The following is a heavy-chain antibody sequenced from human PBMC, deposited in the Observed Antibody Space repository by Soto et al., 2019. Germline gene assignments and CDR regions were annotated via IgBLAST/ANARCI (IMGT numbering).Heavy chain of an antibody. Sequence: QGPLVKSGAEVKKPGSSVKVSCKASGGSFSNFVISWLRQAPGQGLEWMGGIIPNFGTTNYAQKFQGKGTITADETTRTVYLELSCLTSEDTSVYYCARYVGGGATIRYWGQRTLVTVSS. CDR1: GGSFSNFV. J-gene: IGHJ4*02. V-gene: IGHV1-69*01. CDR3: ARYVGGGATIRY. D-gene: IGHD3-10*02. CDR2: IIPNFGTT.